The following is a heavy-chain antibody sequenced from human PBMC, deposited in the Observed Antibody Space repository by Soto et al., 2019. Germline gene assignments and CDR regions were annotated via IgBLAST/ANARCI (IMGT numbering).Heavy chain of an antibody. D-gene: IGHD2-2*01. CDR3: AKTRGYCSSTSCYKRGLWAFDI. Sequence: PSETLSLTCAVYGGSFSGYYWSWIRQPPGKGLEWIGEINHSGSTNYNPSLKSRVTISVDTSKNQFSLKLSSVTAADTAVYYCAKTRGYCSSTSCYKRGLWAFDIWGQGKMVT. CDR1: GGSFSGYY. V-gene: IGHV4-34*01. CDR2: INHSGST. J-gene: IGHJ3*02.